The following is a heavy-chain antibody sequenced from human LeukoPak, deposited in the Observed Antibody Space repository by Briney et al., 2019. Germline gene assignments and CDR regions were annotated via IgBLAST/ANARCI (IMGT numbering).Heavy chain of an antibody. J-gene: IGHJ4*02. Sequence: EASVKVSCKASGGTFSSYAISWVRQAPGQGLEWMGGIIPIFGTANYAQKFQGRVTITADESTSTAYMELSSLRSEDTAVYYCIIIGVVIRRPYWGQGTLVTVSS. CDR1: GGTFSSYA. V-gene: IGHV1-69*13. CDR2: IIPIFGTA. CDR3: IIIGVVIRRPY. D-gene: IGHD3-3*02.